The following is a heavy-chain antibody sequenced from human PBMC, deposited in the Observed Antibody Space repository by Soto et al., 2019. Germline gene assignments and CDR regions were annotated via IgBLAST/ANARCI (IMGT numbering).Heavy chain of an antibody. J-gene: IGHJ3*02. CDR2: ISSDGSNK. Sequence: QVQLVESGGGVVQPGRSLRLSCAASGFTFSSYAMHWVRQAPGKGLEWVATISSDGSNKYYADSVKGRFTISRDNSKNTLYLQMKSLSADDTAVYYCAKDLGHIVVVSVSLGAFDIWCHGTMVTVSS. CDR1: GFTFSSYA. D-gene: IGHD2-21*02. CDR3: AKDLGHIVVVSVSLGAFDI. V-gene: IGHV3-30*18.